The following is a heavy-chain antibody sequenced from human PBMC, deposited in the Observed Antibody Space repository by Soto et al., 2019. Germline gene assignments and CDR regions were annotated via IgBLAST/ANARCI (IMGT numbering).Heavy chain of an antibody. Sequence: SETLSLTCAVYGGSFSGYYWSWIRQPPGKGLEWIGEINHSGSTNYNPSLKSRVTISVDTSKNQFSLKLSSVTAADTAVYYCARVGTVVVPAAISRYYYYMDVWGKGTTVTVSS. J-gene: IGHJ6*03. D-gene: IGHD2-2*01. CDR3: ARVGTVVVPAAISRYYYYMDV. CDR1: GGSFSGYY. V-gene: IGHV4-34*01. CDR2: INHSGST.